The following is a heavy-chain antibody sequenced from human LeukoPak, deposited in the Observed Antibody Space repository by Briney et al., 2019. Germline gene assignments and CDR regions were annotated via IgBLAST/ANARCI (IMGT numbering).Heavy chain of an antibody. V-gene: IGHV4-39*07. Sequence: PSETLSLTCTVSGGSISSSSYYWGWIRQPPGKGLEWIGSIYYSGSTYYNPSLKSRVTISVDTSKNQFSLKLSSVTAADTAVYYCARELQRYMDVWGKGTTVTISS. J-gene: IGHJ6*03. CDR1: GGSISSSSYY. CDR3: ARELQRYMDV. CDR2: IYYSGST. D-gene: IGHD6-25*01.